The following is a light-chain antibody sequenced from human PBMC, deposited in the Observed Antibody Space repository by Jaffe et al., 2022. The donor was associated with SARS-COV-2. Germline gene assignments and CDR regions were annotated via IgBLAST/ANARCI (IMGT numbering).Light chain of an antibody. CDR2: AAS. V-gene: IGKV1-39*01. Sequence: DIQMTQSPSSLSASVGDRVTITCRASQNITTYLNWYQQKPGKVPKLLIYAASSLQSGVPSRFSGSGSGTDFSLTISSLQPEDFATYYCQQSYSISTFGGGTKVEI. CDR1: QNITTY. CDR3: QQSYSIST. J-gene: IGKJ4*01.